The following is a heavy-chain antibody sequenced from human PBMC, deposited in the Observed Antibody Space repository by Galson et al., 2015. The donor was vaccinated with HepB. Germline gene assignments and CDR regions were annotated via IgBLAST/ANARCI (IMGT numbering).Heavy chain of an antibody. CDR2: ISPYNGIT. CDR1: GYTFSNYG. Sequence: SVKVSCKASGYTFSNYGIGWVRQAPGQGLEWMGWISPYNGITNYAQNFRGRVTMTTDRSTRTASMELRDLRSDDTAVYYCAGGAIKDHYYAYWVAHPTDYWGQRTLVIVSS. V-gene: IGHV1-18*01. CDR3: AGGAIKDHYYAYWVAHPTDY. D-gene: IGHD3-3*01. J-gene: IGHJ4*02.